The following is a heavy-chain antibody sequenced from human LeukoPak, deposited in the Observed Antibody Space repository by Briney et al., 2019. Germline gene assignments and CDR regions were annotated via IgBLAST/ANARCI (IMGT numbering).Heavy chain of an antibody. D-gene: IGHD2-2*02. CDR3: ARERVCRSNSCYSTFDY. CDR1: GFTFSSYW. CDR2: IKQDGSDK. V-gene: IGHV3-7*04. Sequence: PGGSLRLSCAASGFTFSSYWMTWVRQAPGKGLEWVANIKQDGSDKHYVDSVKGRFTISRDNAKNSLFLQMDSLRDEDTAVYYCARERVCRSNSCYSTFDYWGQGTLVTVSS. J-gene: IGHJ4*02.